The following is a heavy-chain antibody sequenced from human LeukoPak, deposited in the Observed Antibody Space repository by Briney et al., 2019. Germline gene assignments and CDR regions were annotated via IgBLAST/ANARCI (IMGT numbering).Heavy chain of an antibody. CDR3: ARSRYSNFRKYFDY. D-gene: IGHD4-11*01. Sequence: GGSLRLSCAASGLTFSSYWMSWVRQAPGKGLEWVANIKQDGSEKYYVDSVKGRFTISRDNAKNSLYLQMNSLRAEDTAVYYCARSRYSNFRKYFDYWGQGTLVTVSS. J-gene: IGHJ4*02. CDR1: GLTFSSYW. CDR2: IKQDGSEK. V-gene: IGHV3-7*01.